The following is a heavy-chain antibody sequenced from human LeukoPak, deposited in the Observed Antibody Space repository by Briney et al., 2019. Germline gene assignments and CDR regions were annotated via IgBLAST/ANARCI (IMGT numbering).Heavy chain of an antibody. CDR1: GGNFSSYA. D-gene: IGHD3-22*01. J-gene: IGHJ4*02. Sequence: SVKDSCXASGGNFSSYAISWVRQDPGQGLEWMGGIIPIFGTANYAQKYQGRVKITADKSTSTANMEVSSLRSEDTAVYYCARDKEVGYDSSGYPYYFDYWGQGTLVTVSS. V-gene: IGHV1-69*06. CDR2: IIPIFGTA. CDR3: ARDKEVGYDSSGYPYYFDY.